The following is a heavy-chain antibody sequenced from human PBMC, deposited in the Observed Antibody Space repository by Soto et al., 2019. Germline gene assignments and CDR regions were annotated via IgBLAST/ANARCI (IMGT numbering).Heavy chain of an antibody. V-gene: IGHV1-46*01. Sequence: ASVKVSCKASGYTFTSYYMHWVRQAPGQGLEWMGIINPGGGSTSYAQKFQGRVTMTRDTSTSTVYMELSSLRSEDTAVYYCARDPAVAGTGYGMDVWGQGTTVTVSS. CDR2: INPGGGST. J-gene: IGHJ6*02. D-gene: IGHD6-19*01. CDR3: ARDPAVAGTGYGMDV. CDR1: GYTFTSYY.